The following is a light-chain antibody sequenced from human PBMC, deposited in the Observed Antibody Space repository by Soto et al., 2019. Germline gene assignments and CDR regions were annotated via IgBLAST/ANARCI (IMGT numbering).Light chain of an antibody. Sequence: VLTQPPSASGTPGQRVSISCSGSSSNIGSNSVQWHQQLPGTAPNLLIYADNQRPSGVPDRFSGSKSGTSASLAITGLQSGDEADYYCAAWDDSLNGFVFGTGTKLTVL. V-gene: IGLV1-44*01. J-gene: IGLJ1*01. CDR2: ADN. CDR1: SSNIGSNS. CDR3: AAWDDSLNGFV.